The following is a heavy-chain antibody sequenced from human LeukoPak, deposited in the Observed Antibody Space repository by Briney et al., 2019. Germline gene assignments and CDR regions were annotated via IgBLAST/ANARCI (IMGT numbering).Heavy chain of an antibody. CDR3: AKILSIQWELLGYYFDY. J-gene: IGHJ4*02. D-gene: IGHD1-26*01. CDR2: IWYDGSNK. CDR1: GFTFSSYG. Sequence: PGRSLRLSCAASGFTFSSYGMHWVRQAPGKGLEWVAVIWYDGSNKYYADSVKGRFTISRDNSKNTLYLQMNSLRAEDTAVYYCAKILSIQWELLGYYFDYWGQGTLVTVSS. V-gene: IGHV3-33*06.